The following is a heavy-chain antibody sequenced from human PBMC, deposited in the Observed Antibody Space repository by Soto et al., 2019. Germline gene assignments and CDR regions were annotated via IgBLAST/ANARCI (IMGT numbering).Heavy chain of an antibody. CDR1: GFTFSSYA. CDR3: ARPLTSHYGMDV. D-gene: IGHD2-21*02. Sequence: QVQLVESGGGVVQPGRSLRLSCAASGFTFSSYAMHWVRQAPGKGLEWVAVISYDGSNKYYADSVKGRFTISRDNSKNTLYLQMNSLRAEDTAVYYCARPLTSHYGMDVWGQGTTVTVSS. CDR2: ISYDGSNK. V-gene: IGHV3-30-3*01. J-gene: IGHJ6*02.